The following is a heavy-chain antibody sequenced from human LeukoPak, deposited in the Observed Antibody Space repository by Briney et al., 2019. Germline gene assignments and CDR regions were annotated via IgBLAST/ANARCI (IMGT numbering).Heavy chain of an antibody. CDR3: ARASNSSYCSSTSCFPSFDY. CDR1: VDSVSINSAA. Sequence: SQTLSLTFAFSVDSVSINSAAWNWLRQSPARGLEWLGSTYYRSKWYNDYAGSGKSRITINPDTSKNQFSLQLNSVTPEDTAVYYCARASNSSYCSSTSCFPSFDYWGQGTLVTVSS. D-gene: IGHD2-2*01. V-gene: IGHV6-1*01. J-gene: IGHJ4*02. CDR2: TYYRSKWYN.